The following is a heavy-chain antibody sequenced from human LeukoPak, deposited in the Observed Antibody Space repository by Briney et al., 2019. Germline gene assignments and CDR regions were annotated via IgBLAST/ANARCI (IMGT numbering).Heavy chain of an antibody. CDR1: GFTFNSYA. CDR2: ISGSGGST. D-gene: IGHD6-13*01. V-gene: IGHV3-23*01. J-gene: IGHJ4*02. CDR3: AKSLGGSSWYSY. Sequence: GGSLRLSCAASGFTFNSYAMSWVRQAPGKGLEWVSAISGSGGSTYYADSVKGQFTISRDNSKNTLYLQMNSLRAEDTAVYYCAKSLGGSSWYSYWGQGTLVTVSS.